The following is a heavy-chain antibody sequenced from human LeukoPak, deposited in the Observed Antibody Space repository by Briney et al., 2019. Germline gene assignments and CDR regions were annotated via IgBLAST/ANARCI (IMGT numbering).Heavy chain of an antibody. Sequence: GGSLRLSCAASGFTFSSYAMSWVRQAPGKGLEWVSTIRSNGETTYNADSVKGRFTISRDNSKKTLYLQLNSLRVEDTAIYYCAKGQELDDGVFDSWGQGTLVTVSS. V-gene: IGHV3-23*01. J-gene: IGHJ4*02. CDR3: AKGQELDDGVFDS. CDR2: IRSNGETT. D-gene: IGHD1-1*01. CDR1: GFTFSSYA.